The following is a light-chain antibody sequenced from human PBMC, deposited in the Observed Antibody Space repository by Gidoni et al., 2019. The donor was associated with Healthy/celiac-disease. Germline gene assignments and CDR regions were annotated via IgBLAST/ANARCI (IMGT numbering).Light chain of an antibody. CDR2: RNN. V-gene: IGLV1-47*01. CDR1: SSNFGSNY. CDR3: AAWDDSLSGF. J-gene: IGLJ2*01. Sequence: QSVLTPPPSASGTPGQRVTISCSGSSSNFGSNYVYWYQQLPGTAPKLLIYRNNQRPSGGPDRFSGSKSGTSASLAISGLRSEDEADYYCAAWDDSLSGFFGGGTKLTVL.